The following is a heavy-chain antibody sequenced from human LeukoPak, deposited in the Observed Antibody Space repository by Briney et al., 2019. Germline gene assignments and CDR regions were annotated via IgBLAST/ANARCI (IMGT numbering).Heavy chain of an antibody. CDR3: ARDRELLGVITFVSDY. D-gene: IGHD3-22*01. CDR2: ISSISSYI. Sequence: GGSLRLACAASGFTFSSYSMNWVRQAPGKGLEWVSSISSISSYIYYADSVKGRFTISRDNAKNSLYLQMNSLRAEDTAVYYCARDRELLGVITFVSDYWGQGTLVTVSS. V-gene: IGHV3-21*01. J-gene: IGHJ4*02. CDR1: GFTFSSYS.